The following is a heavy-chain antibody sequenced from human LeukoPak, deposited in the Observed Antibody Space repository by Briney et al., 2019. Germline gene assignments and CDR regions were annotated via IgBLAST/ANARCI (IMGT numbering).Heavy chain of an antibody. V-gene: IGHV3-23*01. D-gene: IGHD1-26*01. Sequence: GGSLRLSCVASGFTFSSYDMSWVRQAPGKGLEWVSAISGRGGSTYYADSVKGRFTISRDNSRNAVYLQMSSLRAEDTAVYYCAKRPSGSYRALDYWGQGTLVTVSS. CDR1: GFTFSSYD. CDR2: ISGRGGST. J-gene: IGHJ4*02. CDR3: AKRPSGSYRALDY.